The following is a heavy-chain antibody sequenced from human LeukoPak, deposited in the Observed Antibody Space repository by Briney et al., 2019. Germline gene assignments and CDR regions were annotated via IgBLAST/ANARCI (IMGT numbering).Heavy chain of an antibody. V-gene: IGHV4-59*01. J-gene: IGHJ5*02. CDR1: GGSISSYY. CDR2: IYYSGGT. D-gene: IGHD2-2*01. CDR3: ASTPVVVPAAISWFDP. Sequence: SETLSLTCTVSGGSISSYYWSWIRQPPGKGLEWIGYIYYSGGTNYNPSLKSRVTISVDTSKNQFSLKLSSVTAADTAVYYCASTPVVVPAAISWFDPWGQGTLVTVSS.